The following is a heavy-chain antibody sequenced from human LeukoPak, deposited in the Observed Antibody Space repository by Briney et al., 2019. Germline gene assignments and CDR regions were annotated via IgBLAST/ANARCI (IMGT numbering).Heavy chain of an antibody. CDR3: ARLSSGSSSWYDIDY. V-gene: IGHV4-59*08. Sequence: SETLSLTCTVSGGSISGYYWSWIRQPPGKGLEWIGYISYTGIANYNPSLKSRVTISLDTSKNQFSLKLSSVTAADTAVYYCARLSSGSSSWYDIDYWGQGTLVTVSS. D-gene: IGHD6-13*01. CDR2: ISYTGIA. J-gene: IGHJ4*02. CDR1: GGSISGYY.